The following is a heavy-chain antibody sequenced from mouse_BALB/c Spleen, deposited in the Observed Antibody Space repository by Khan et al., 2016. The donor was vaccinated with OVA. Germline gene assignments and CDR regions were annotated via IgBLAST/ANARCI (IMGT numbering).Heavy chain of an antibody. CDR2: IFPGTGTT. D-gene: IGHD2-1*01. J-gene: IGHJ3*01. CDR1: GYTFTSYW. CDR3: ARGYLGNYEFAY. Sequence: QVQLKQSGAELVKPGASVKLSCKTSGYTFTSYWIQWVKQRPGQGLGWIGEIFPGTGTTYYNENFKGKATLTIDTSSTTAYMQLSSLNSEDSAVYFCARGYLGNYEFAYWGQGTLVTVSS. V-gene: IGHV1S132*01.